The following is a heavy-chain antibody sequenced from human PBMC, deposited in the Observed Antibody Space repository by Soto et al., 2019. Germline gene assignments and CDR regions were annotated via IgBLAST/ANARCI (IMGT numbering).Heavy chain of an antibody. J-gene: IGHJ3*02. Sequence: PGESLKISCKGSGYSFTSYWIGWVRQMPGKGLEWMGIIYPGDSDTRYSPSFQGQVTISADKSISTAYLQWSSLKASDTAMYYYARHDYGGNLRDRFGAFDIWGQGTIVTVSS. CDR3: ARHDYGGNLRDRFGAFDI. CDR2: IYPGDSDT. D-gene: IGHD4-17*01. CDR1: GYSFTSYW. V-gene: IGHV5-51*01.